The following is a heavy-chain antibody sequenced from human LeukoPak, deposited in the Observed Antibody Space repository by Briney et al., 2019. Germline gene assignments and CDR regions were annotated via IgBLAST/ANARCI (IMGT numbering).Heavy chain of an antibody. CDR3: ARPLSSGWYYFDY. J-gene: IGHJ4*02. D-gene: IGHD6-19*01. V-gene: IGHV3-30*04. CDR1: RFTFSSYA. CDR2: ISYDGSNK. Sequence: GGSLRLSCAASRFTFSSYAMHWVRQAPGKGLEWVAVISYDGSNKYYADSVKGRFTISRDNSKNTLYLQMNSLRAEDTAVYYCARPLSSGWYYFDYWGQGTLVTVSS.